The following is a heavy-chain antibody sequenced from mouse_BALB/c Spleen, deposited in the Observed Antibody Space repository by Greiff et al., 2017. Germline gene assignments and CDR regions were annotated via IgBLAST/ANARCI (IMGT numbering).Heavy chain of an antibody. D-gene: IGHD1-2*01. CDR3: ANYYGYDAMDY. J-gene: IGHJ4*01. CDR1: GFTFSDYY. CDR2: ISDGGSYT. Sequence: EVKLVESGGGLVKPGGSLKLSCAASGFTFSDYYMYWVRQTPEKRLEWVATISDGGSYTYYPDSVKGRFTISRDNAKNNLYLQMSSLKSEDTAMYYCANYYGYDAMDYWGQGTSVTVSS. V-gene: IGHV5-4*02.